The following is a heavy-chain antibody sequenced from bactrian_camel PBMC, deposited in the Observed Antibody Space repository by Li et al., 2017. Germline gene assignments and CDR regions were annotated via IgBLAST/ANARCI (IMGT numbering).Heavy chain of an antibody. D-gene: IGHD6*01. CDR2: ITSLPSLFRAA. J-gene: IGHJ4*01. CDR1: GITFSRHD. V-gene: IGHV3S6*01. CDR3: AAGRSGCSVRSMNWVAY. Sequence: HVQLVESGGGLVQPGESLRLSCVASGITFSRHDMSWVRQAPGKEVEWVAGITSLPSLFRAASYADSVKGRFTASQDNANNRLYLQMNSLKPEDTAMYYCAAGRSGCSVRSMNWVAYWGQGTQVTVS.